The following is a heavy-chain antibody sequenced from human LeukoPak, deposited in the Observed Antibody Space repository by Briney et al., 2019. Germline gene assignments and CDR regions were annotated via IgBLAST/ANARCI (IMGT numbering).Heavy chain of an antibody. D-gene: IGHD6-13*01. CDR1: GFTFSSYS. CDR3: ARGDEQNDAFDI. Sequence: TGGSLRLSCAASGFTFSSYSMNWVRQAPRKGLEWVSSISSSSSYIYYADSVKGRFTISRDNAKNSLYLQMNSLRAEDTAVYYCARGDEQNDAFDIWGQGTMVTVSS. J-gene: IGHJ3*02. V-gene: IGHV3-21*01. CDR2: ISSSSSYI.